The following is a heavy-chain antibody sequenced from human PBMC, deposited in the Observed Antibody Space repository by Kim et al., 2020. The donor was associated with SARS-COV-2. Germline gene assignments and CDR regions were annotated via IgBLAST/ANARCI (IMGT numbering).Heavy chain of an antibody. V-gene: IGHV1-69*13. CDR2: IIPIFGTA. J-gene: IGHJ3*02. Sequence: SVKVSCKASGGTFSSYAISWVRQAPGQGLEWMGGIIPIFGTANYAQKFQGRVTITADESTSTAYMELSSLRSEDTAVYYCARDIRQIYDSSGYMGYGDAFDIWGQGTMVTVSS. CDR3: ARDIRQIYDSSGYMGYGDAFDI. D-gene: IGHD3-22*01. CDR1: GGTFSSYA.